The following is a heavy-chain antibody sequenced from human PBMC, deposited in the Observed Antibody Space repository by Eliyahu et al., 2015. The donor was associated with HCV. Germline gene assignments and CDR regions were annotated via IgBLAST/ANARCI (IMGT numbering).Heavy chain of an antibody. D-gene: IGHD2-8*02. CDR2: IHASGGP. CDR3: ARDRGFKDNTGAYYNFGMDV. V-gene: IGHV4-61*02. Sequence: QVQLQESGPRLVKPSQTVSLTCSVTGGSISSGSYYWSWIRQPAGKGLECIGRIHASGGPQHNPSLKSRVAFSLDTSKNEFSLRLTSVTAADTAIYYCARDRGFKDNTGAYYNFGMDVWGQGTTVTVSS. J-gene: IGHJ6*02. CDR1: GGSISSGSYY.